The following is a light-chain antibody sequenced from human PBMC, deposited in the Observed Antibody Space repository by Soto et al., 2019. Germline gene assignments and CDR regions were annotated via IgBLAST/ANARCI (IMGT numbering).Light chain of an antibody. CDR3: SSFTRSSTVV. CDR1: SSDVGGYKY. Sequence: QSVLTQPASVSGSPGQSITMSCTGTSSDVGGYKYVSWYQQHPGKAPKLIIYEVSNRPSGVSNRFSGSKSGSTASLTISGLQAEDEADYYCSSFTRSSTVVFGGGTKVTVL. V-gene: IGLV2-14*01. J-gene: IGLJ2*01. CDR2: EVS.